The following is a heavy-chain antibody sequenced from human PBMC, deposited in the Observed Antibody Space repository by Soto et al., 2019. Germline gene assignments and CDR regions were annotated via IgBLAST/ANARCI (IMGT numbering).Heavy chain of an antibody. CDR1: GGSVSSGSYY. CDR3: ARGDIVVVPAAMVPYYYYGMDV. Sequence: QVQLQESGPGLVKPSETLSLTCTVSGGSVSSGSYYWSWIRQPPGKGLEWIGYIYYSGSTNYNPSLKSRVTISVDTSKNQCSLKLSSVTAADTAVYYCARGDIVVVPAAMVPYYYYGMDVWGQGTTVTVSS. V-gene: IGHV4-61*01. CDR2: IYYSGST. J-gene: IGHJ6*02. D-gene: IGHD2-2*01.